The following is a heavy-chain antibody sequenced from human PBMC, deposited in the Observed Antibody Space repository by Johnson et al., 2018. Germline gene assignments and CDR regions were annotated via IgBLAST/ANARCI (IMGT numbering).Heavy chain of an antibody. J-gene: IGHJ3*02. Sequence: QVQLVQSGAEVKKPGASVKVSCKASGYSFTSYSIHWVRQAPGQGLEWMGIINPSVTTATSAQKFQGRVTMTWATSTSTVYMGLSSLGSEDQAVYYCARGGDWAELTAFDIWGQGTMVTVSS. D-gene: IGHD3-16*01. V-gene: IGHV1-46*01. CDR3: ARGGDWAELTAFDI. CDR1: GYSFTSYS. CDR2: INPSVTTA.